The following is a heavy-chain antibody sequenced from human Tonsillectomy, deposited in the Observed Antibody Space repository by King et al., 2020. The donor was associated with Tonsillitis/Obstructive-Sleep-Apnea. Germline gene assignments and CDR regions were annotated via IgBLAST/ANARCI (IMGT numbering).Heavy chain of an antibody. V-gene: IGHV3-7*04. CDR3: ARGYYDFWSSSARDGFDY. J-gene: IGHJ4*02. CDR1: GFTFSSYW. CDR2: IKQDGSQK. D-gene: IGHD3-3*01. Sequence: EVQLVESGGGLVQPGGSLRLSCAASGFTFSSYWMSWVRQAPGKGLEWVANIKQDGSQKYYVDSVKGRFTISRDNAKNSVFLQMNSLRAEDTAVYYCARGYYDFWSSSARDGFDYWGQGTLVTVSS.